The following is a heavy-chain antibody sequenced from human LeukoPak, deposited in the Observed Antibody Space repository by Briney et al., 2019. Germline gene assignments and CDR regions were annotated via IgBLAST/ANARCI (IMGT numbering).Heavy chain of an antibody. V-gene: IGHV3-30*02. CDR2: IRYDGSNK. D-gene: IGHD5-18*01. CDR1: GFTFSSYG. Sequence: GGSLRLSCAASGFTFSSYGMHWVRQAPGKGLEWVAFIRYDGSNKYYADSVKGRFTISRDNSKNTLYLQMNSLRAEDTAVYSCARARSSYGYGDAFDIWGQGTMVTVSS. J-gene: IGHJ3*02. CDR3: ARARSSYGYGDAFDI.